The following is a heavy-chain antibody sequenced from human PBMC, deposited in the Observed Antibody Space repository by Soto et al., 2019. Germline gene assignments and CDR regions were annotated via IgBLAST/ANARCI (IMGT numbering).Heavy chain of an antibody. CDR3: ARGYQWGSWYYFDY. CDR2: IYYSGST. D-gene: IGHD6-13*01. V-gene: IGHV4-59*01. J-gene: IGHJ4*02. CDR1: GGSISSYY. Sequence: PSETLSLTCTVSGGSISSYYWSRILQPPGKGLEWIGYIYYSGSTNYNPSLKSRVTISVDTSKNQFSLKLSSVTAADTAVYYCARGYQWGSWYYFDYWGQGTLVTVSS.